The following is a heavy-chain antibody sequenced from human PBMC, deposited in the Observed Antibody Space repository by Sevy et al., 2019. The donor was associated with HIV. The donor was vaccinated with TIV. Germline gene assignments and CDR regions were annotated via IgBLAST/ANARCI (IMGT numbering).Heavy chain of an antibody. Sequence: GESLKISCKGSGYSFTSYWIGWVRQMPGKGLEWMGIIYPGDSDTRYSPSFQCQVTISADKSISTAYLQWSSLKASDTAMYYCARTDCSGGSCYLYGIWGQGTMVTVSS. CDR1: GYSFTSYW. J-gene: IGHJ3*02. CDR2: IYPGDSDT. CDR3: ARTDCSGGSCYLYGI. D-gene: IGHD2-15*01. V-gene: IGHV5-51*01.